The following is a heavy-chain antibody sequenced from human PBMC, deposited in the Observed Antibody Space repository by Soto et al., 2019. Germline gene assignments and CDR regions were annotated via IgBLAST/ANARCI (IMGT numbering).Heavy chain of an antibody. CDR3: ARDESSNIYGMDV. Sequence: GGSLRLSCAASGFTFSSYSMNWVRQAPGKGLEWVSSISSSSFSINYADSVKGRFSISRDNAQNSLHLQMNNLRAEDTAVYYCARDESSNIYGMDVWGQGTTVTVSS. D-gene: IGHD6-6*01. V-gene: IGHV3-21*01. CDR2: ISSSSFSI. J-gene: IGHJ6*02. CDR1: GFTFSSYS.